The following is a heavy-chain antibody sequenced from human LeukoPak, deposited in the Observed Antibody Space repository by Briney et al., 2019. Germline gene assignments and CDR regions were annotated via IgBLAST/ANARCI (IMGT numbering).Heavy chain of an antibody. Sequence: GGSLRLSCAASGFTLSNYWMSWVRQAPGKELERVANIKQDGSKLSYVDSVKGRFTVSRDNAKNSLYLQMNSLRAEDTALYHCARGFREFSDAFDIWGQGTMVTVSS. V-gene: IGHV3-7*03. CDR3: ARGFREFSDAFDI. CDR1: GFTLSNYW. CDR2: IKQDGSKL. J-gene: IGHJ3*02. D-gene: IGHD3-10*01.